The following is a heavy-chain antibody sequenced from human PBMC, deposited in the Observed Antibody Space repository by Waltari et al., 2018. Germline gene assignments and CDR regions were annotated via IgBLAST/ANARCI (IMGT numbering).Heavy chain of an antibody. CDR3: ARGGTWAGAAAGTVAIDY. D-gene: IGHD6-13*01. Sequence: QVQLVQSGAEVKKPGASVKVSCKASGYTFTGYYMHWVRQAPGQGLEWMGRINPNSGGTNYAQKFQGRVTMTRDTSISTAYMELSRLRSDDTAVYYCARGGTWAGAAAGTVAIDYWGQGTLVTVSS. J-gene: IGHJ4*02. CDR1: GYTFTGYY. V-gene: IGHV1-2*06. CDR2: INPNSGGT.